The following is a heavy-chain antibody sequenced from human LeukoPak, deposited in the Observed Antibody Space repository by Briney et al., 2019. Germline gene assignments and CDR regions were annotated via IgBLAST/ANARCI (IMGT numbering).Heavy chain of an antibody. D-gene: IGHD6-13*01. J-gene: IGHJ4*02. V-gene: IGHV4-30-4*08. CDR1: GGSISSGDYY. Sequence: SETLSLTCTVSGGSISSGDYYWSWIRQPPGKGLEWIGYIYYSGSTYYNPSLKSRVTISVDTSKNQFSLKLSSVTAADTAVYYCAREQQLAYYFDYWGQGTLVTVSS. CDR2: IYYSGST. CDR3: AREQQLAYYFDY.